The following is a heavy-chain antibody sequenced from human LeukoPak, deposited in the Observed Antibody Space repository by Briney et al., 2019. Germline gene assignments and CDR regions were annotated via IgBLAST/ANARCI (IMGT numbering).Heavy chain of an antibody. J-gene: IGHJ3*02. V-gene: IGHV3-23*01. Sequence: GGSLRLSCAASGFTFSSYAMSWVRQAPGKGLEWVSAISGSGGNTYFADSVKGRFTISRDNSKNTLYLQMNSLRAEDTAVYYCARDQLLWFGESTNDAFDIWGQGTMVTVSS. CDR2: ISGSGGNT. D-gene: IGHD3-10*01. CDR3: ARDQLLWFGESTNDAFDI. CDR1: GFTFSSYA.